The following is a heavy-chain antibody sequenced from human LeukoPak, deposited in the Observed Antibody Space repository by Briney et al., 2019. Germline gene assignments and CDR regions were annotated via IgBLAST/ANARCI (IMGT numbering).Heavy chain of an antibody. CDR1: GFTVSSNY. CDR2: IKPDGSDT. CDR3: ARGKYGGYFIDY. Sequence: GGSLRLSCAASGFTVSSNYMSWVRQAPGKGLVWVSRIKPDGSDTNYADSVKGRFTISRDNAKNTVYLQMNSLRAEDTAVYYCARGKYGGYFIDYWGQGTLVTVSS. D-gene: IGHD5-12*01. J-gene: IGHJ4*02. V-gene: IGHV3-74*01.